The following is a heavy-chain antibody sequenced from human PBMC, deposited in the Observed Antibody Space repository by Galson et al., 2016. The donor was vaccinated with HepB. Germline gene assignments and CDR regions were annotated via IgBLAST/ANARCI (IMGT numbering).Heavy chain of an antibody. J-gene: IGHJ4*02. CDR2: IKPDGSEK. CDR1: GLTFSGYW. D-gene: IGHD6-6*01. CDR3: AKDQLLL. V-gene: IGHV3-7*03. Sequence: SLRLSCAGYGLTFSGYWMSWVRQAPGKGLEWVANIKPDGSEKNYVDSVKGRFTISRDNAKNSLYLQMNSLRAEDTAVYYCAKDQLLLWGQGTLVTVSS.